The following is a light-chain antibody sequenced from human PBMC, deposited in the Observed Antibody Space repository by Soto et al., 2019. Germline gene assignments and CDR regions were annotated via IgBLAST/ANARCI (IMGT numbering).Light chain of an antibody. V-gene: IGKV3-20*01. Sequence: EIVMTQSPGTLSLSPGERATLSCRASQSVRSRYLTWYQQKPGQAPRLLIYGASSRATGIPDRFSGSGSGTDFTLTISRLEPEDFAVYYCQQYGTSPLTFGGGTKVDIK. CDR2: GAS. J-gene: IGKJ4*01. CDR1: QSVRSRY. CDR3: QQYGTSPLT.